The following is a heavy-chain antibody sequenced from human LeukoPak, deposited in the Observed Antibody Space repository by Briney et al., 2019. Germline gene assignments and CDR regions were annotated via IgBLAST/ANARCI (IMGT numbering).Heavy chain of an antibody. V-gene: IGHV3-74*01. J-gene: IGHJ4*02. CDR2: INNDGTAT. CDR3: AREILEPGKTHEY. D-gene: IGHD1-1*01. CDR1: GFTFSAYW. Sequence: PGGSLRLSCAASGFTFSAYWTDWDSQVPGKGLVWVSCINNDGTATFFADSVKGRFTISRDNAKNTLYLQMDSLRAEDTAMYYCAREILEPGKTHEYWGQGTLVTVSS.